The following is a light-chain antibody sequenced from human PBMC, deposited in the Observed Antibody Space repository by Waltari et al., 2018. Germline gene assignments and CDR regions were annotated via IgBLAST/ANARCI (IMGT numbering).Light chain of an antibody. V-gene: IGLV4-69*01. CDR2: VNSDGSH. CDR1: RWHSRDP. J-gene: IGLJ3*02. CDR3: QTWGTGFHKV. Sequence: QLVLTQSPSASASLGASVKLTCPLSRWHSRDPIPCHHQQPQKGPRFLMTVNSDGSHIKGHRXPXRFSGSSSGAERYLIISSLQSEDEADYYCQTWGTGFHKVFGGGTKLTVL.